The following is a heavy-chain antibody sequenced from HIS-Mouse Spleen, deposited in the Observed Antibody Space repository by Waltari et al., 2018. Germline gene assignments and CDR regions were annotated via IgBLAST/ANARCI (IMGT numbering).Heavy chain of an antibody. CDR1: GGSISSSSYY. D-gene: IGHD3-10*01. Sequence: QLQLQESGPGLVKPSETLSLTCTVSGGSISSSSYYWGWIRQPPGKGLEWIGDIYYRGSTYHNPSLKSRVTISVDTSKNQFSLKLSSVTAADTAVYYCAREFGLLPPISSRDYDAFDIWGQGTMVTVSS. CDR3: AREFGLLPPISSRDYDAFDI. J-gene: IGHJ3*02. V-gene: IGHV4-39*07. CDR2: IYYRGST.